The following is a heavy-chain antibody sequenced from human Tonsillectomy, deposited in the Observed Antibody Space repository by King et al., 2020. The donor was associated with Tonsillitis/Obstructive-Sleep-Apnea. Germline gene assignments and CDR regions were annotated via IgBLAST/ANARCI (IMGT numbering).Heavy chain of an antibody. D-gene: IGHD3-16*01. CDR1: GGSISSYY. J-gene: IGHJ6*03. Sequence: QLQESGPGLVKPSETLSLTCTVSGGSISSYYWSWIRQPPGKGLEWIGYIYYSGSTNYNPSLKSRVTISVDTSKNQFSLKLSSVTAADTAVYYCARFGSPPAWPYMDVWGKGTTVTVSS. CDR2: IYYSGST. CDR3: ARFGSPPAWPYMDV. V-gene: IGHV4-59*08.